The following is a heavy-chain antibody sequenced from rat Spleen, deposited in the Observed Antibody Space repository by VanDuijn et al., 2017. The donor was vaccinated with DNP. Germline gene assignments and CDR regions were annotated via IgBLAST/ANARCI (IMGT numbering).Heavy chain of an antibody. CDR3: ARHNGGFTELDYAMDA. Sequence: EVQLVESGGDLVQPGRSLKLSCVASGFTFHNYWMTWICQVPGKGLEWVASITTGDKITFYRDSVKGRFTISRDNAKSSLYLQMDSLTSEETATYYCARHNGGFTELDYAMDAWGQGTSVTVSS. CDR1: GFTFHNYW. J-gene: IGHJ4*01. V-gene: IGHV5-31*01. CDR2: ITTGDKIT. D-gene: IGHD1-11*01.